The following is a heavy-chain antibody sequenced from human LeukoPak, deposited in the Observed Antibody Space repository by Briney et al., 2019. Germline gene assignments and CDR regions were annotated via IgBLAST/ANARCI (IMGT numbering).Heavy chain of an antibody. CDR1: GFTFSSYS. D-gene: IGHD3-22*01. CDR3: ARTPPVVRSVTNSYYGMDV. CDR2: ISGSGGTI. Sequence: GGSLTLSCAASGFTFSSYSMNWVRQAPGKGQERVSYISGSGGTIYYADSVKGRLTISRANAKNPLYLQLNSLRADDTAVYYCARTPPVVRSVTNSYYGMDVWGPGTTVTVSS. V-gene: IGHV3-48*04. J-gene: IGHJ6*02.